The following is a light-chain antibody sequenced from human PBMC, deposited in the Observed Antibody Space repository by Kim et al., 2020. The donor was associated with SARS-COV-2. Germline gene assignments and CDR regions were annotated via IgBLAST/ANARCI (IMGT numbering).Light chain of an antibody. J-gene: IGKJ2*01. CDR1: QSVSSTY. CDR3: QQYGSSPYT. CDR2: GTS. V-gene: IGKV3-20*01. Sequence: LSPGERVTLSCRARQSVSSTYLAGYQQKLGQAPRLRIYGTSSRATGIPDRFSGSGSGTDFTLTISRLEPEDFAVYYCQQYGSSPYTFGQGTKLEIK.